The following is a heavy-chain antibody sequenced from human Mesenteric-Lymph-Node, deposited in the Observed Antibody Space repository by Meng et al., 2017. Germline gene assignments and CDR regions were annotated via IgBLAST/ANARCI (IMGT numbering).Heavy chain of an antibody. CDR2: IGSSGIYL. V-gene: IGHV3-21*06. CDR1: GFTFTSYI. Sequence: VQLVESGGGLVKPGGSLTLSFADSGFTFTSYIMNWVRQAPGRGLERISSIGSSGIYLYYADSVKGRFTISRDNAKSSLYLEMNSLSDEDTAVYYCARGTDWFDYWGQGTLVTVSS. CDR3: ARGTDWFDY. J-gene: IGHJ4*02. D-gene: IGHD3-9*01.